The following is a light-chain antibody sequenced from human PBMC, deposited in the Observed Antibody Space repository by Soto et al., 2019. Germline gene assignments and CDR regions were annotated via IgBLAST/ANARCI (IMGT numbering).Light chain of an antibody. CDR1: QGLSSD. J-gene: IGKJ5*01. CDR3: QQLNSYPIP. CDR2: AES. Sequence: DIQLTQSPSFLSASVGDRVTITCRGSQGLSSDLAWYQQKPGKAPKLLIYAESTLQSGVPSRFSGSGSGTEFTLTISSLQPEDFATYYCQQLNSYPIPFGQGTRLEIK. V-gene: IGKV1-9*01.